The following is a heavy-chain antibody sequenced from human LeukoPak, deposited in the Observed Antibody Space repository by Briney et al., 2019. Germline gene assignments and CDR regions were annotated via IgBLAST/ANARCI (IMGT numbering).Heavy chain of an antibody. Sequence: PSETLSLTCTVSGGSLSSSSYYWGWIRQPPGKGLEWIGSIYYSGSTYYNPSLKSRVTISVDTSKNQFSLKLSSVTAADTAVYYCARGYSSGWYIDYWGQGTLVTVSS. CDR2: IYYSGST. CDR1: GGSLSSSSYY. D-gene: IGHD6-19*01. CDR3: ARGYSSGWYIDY. V-gene: IGHV4-39*07. J-gene: IGHJ4*02.